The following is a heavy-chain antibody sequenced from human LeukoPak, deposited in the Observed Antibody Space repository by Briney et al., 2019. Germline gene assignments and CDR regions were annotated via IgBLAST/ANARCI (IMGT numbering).Heavy chain of an antibody. CDR3: ASNGYSSGWHAFDI. Sequence: GGSLRLSCVASGFSFGDHHMSWIRQAPGKGLEWISYISNSGHSIYYADSVKGRFTISRDNSENSLHLQMNSLRAEDTAVYYCASNGYSSGWHAFDIWGQGTMVTVSS. D-gene: IGHD6-19*01. CDR1: GFSFGDHH. J-gene: IGHJ3*02. CDR2: ISNSGHSI. V-gene: IGHV3-11*01.